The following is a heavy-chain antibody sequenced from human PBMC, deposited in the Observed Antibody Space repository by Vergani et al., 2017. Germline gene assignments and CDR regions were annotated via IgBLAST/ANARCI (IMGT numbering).Heavy chain of an antibody. V-gene: IGHV1-69*11. CDR1: GGTFSSYA. Sequence: QVQLVQSGAEVKKPGSSVKVSCKASGGTFSSYALNWVRQAPGQGLEWMGSIIPSLATTIYAQKFQGRVTITADESTSTAYMELSSLKSEDTAVFYCARATCSGGSCYRCFEYWVQGSMITVSS. J-gene: IGHJ4*02. D-gene: IGHD2-15*01. CDR3: ARATCSGGSCYRCFEY. CDR2: IIPSLATT.